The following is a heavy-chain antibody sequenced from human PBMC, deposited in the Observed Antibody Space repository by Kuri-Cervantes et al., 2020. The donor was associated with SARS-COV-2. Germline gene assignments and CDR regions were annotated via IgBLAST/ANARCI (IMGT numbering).Heavy chain of an antibody. J-gene: IGHJ6*02. D-gene: IGHD6-6*01. Sequence: ASVKVSCKASGYTFTSYGISWVRQAPGQGLEWMGWISAYNGNTNYAQKLQGRVTMTTDTSTSTAYMELRSLGSDDTAVYYCARGSSSSSNYYYYGMDVWGQGTTVTVSS. CDR1: GYTFTSYG. CDR3: ARGSSSSSNYYYYGMDV. V-gene: IGHV1-18*04. CDR2: ISAYNGNT.